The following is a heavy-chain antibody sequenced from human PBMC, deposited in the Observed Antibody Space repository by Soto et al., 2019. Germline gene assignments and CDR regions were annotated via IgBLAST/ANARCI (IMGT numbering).Heavy chain of an antibody. Sequence: QVQLQESGPGLVKPSQALSLTCTVSGGSISSGGYYWSWLRQHPGKGLEGIGYIYYSGNTYYNPSLKSRVTLSVNTSKNQFSLKLNSVTDADTAVYYCAGTPRYWGQGTLVTVSS. D-gene: IGHD2-15*01. V-gene: IGHV4-31*03. J-gene: IGHJ4*02. CDR2: IYYSGNT. CDR1: GGSISSGGYY. CDR3: AGTPRY.